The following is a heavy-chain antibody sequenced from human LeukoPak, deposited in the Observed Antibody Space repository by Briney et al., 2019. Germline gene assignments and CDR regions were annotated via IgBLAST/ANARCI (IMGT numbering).Heavy chain of an antibody. J-gene: IGHJ3*01. D-gene: IGHD3-16*01. Sequence: GGSLRLSCAASGFTFSSFWMYWVRQAPGKGLVWVSRINSDGGSTTYADSVKGRFTISRDNAKNTVYLQMNSLRAEDTAVYYCARRRERGASDAFAFWGQGTMVTV. V-gene: IGHV3-74*01. CDR1: GFTFSSFW. CDR3: ARRRERGASDAFAF. CDR2: INSDGGST.